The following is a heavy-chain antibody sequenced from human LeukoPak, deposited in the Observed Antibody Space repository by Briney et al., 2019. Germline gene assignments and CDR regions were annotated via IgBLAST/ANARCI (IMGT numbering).Heavy chain of an antibody. CDR2: LNPNSGGT. Sequence: ASVKVSCKACGYTITGYYMYWVRQAPGQGLEWMGWLNPNSGGTNYAQKFQGRVTMTRDTSISTAYMELSRLRSDDTAVYYCARGYPNEDAFDIWGQGTMVTVSS. D-gene: IGHD1-1*01. V-gene: IGHV1-2*02. CDR1: GYTITGYY. CDR3: ARGYPNEDAFDI. J-gene: IGHJ3*02.